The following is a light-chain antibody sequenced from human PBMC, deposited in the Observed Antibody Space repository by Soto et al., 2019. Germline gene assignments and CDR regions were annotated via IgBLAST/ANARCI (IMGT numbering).Light chain of an antibody. J-gene: IGKJ2*01. Sequence: DVVMTQSPLSLPVTLGQPASISCRSSQSLAYSDGNTYLNWFQQRPGQSPRRLIYKVSNRDSGGQDGFSGSGSGTGLTLKISRVEAEDVGVYYCMQGPHWPPYTFGQGTKLEIK. V-gene: IGKV2-30*01. CDR3: MQGPHWPPYT. CDR1: QSLAYSDGNTY. CDR2: KVS.